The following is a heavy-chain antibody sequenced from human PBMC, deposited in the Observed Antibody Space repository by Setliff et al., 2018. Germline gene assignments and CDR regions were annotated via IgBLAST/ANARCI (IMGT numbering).Heavy chain of an antibody. V-gene: IGHV3-48*01. CDR3: ARARGSSWLFYYMDV. CDR2: IGSSSSTI. J-gene: IGHJ6*03. D-gene: IGHD6-13*01. CDR1: GFTFRSYT. Sequence: LSCAASGFTFRSYTMNWVRQAPGKGLEWVSYIGSSSSTIYYADSVKGRFTISRDNAKNSLYPQMNSLRAEDTAVYYCARARGSSWLFYYMDVWGKGTTVTVSS.